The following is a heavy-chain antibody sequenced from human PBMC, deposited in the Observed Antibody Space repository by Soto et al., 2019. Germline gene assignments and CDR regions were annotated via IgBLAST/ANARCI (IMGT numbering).Heavy chain of an antibody. V-gene: IGHV1-18*01. D-gene: IGHD2-2*01. CDR1: GYTFTSYG. CDR3: ARVWRCSSTSCPIAAAVLWDY. CDR2: ISAYNGNT. J-gene: IGHJ4*02. Sequence: ASVNVSCKASGYTFTSYGISWVRQAPGQGLEWMGWISAYNGNTNYAQKLQGRVTMTTDTSTSTAYMELRSLRSDDTAVYYCARVWRCSSTSCPIAAAVLWDYWGQGTLVTVSS.